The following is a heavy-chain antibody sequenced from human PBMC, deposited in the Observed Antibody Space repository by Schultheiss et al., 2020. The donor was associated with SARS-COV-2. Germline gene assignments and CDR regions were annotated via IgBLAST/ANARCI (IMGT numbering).Heavy chain of an antibody. CDR1: GFTFSSYG. CDR2: INSDGSST. D-gene: IGHD3-3*01. Sequence: GGSLRLSCAASGFTFSSYGMHWVRQAPGKGLEWVSRINSDGSSTSYADSVKGRFTISRDNAKNTLYLQMNSLRAEDTAVYYCARADPHYDFWSGYYALPGDWGQGTLVTVSS. V-gene: IGHV3-74*01. CDR3: ARADPHYDFWSGYYALPGD. J-gene: IGHJ4*02.